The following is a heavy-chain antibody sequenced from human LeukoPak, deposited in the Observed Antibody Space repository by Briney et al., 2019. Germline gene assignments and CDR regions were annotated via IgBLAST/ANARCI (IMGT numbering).Heavy chain of an antibody. D-gene: IGHD6-6*01. CDR2: ISAYNGNT. CDR3: ARDREAARPGWFDP. J-gene: IGHJ5*02. V-gene: IGHV1-18*01. CDR1: GYTFTTYG. Sequence: ASVKVSCKASGYTFTTYGSSWVRQAPGQRLEWMGWISAYNGNTNYAQKLQGRVTMTTDTSTSTAYMELRSLRSDDTAVYYCARDREAARPGWFDPWGQGTLVTVSS.